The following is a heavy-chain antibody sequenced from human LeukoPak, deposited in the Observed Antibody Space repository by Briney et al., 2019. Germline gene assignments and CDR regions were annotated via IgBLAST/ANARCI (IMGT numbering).Heavy chain of an antibody. V-gene: IGHV1-8*01. Sequence: ASVKVPCKASGYTFTSYDINWVRQATGQGLEWMGRMNPNSGNTGYAQKFQGRVTMTRNTSISTAYMELSSLRSEDTAVYYCASGYGGAGLFDYWGQGTLVTVSS. J-gene: IGHJ4*02. CDR3: ASGYGGAGLFDY. CDR1: GYTFTSYD. CDR2: MNPNSGNT. D-gene: IGHD4-23*01.